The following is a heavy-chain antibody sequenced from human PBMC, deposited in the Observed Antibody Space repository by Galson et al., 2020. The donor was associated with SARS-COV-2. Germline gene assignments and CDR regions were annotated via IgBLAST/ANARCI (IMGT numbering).Heavy chain of an antibody. Sequence: SETQSLTCTVSRGSISSSTYYWGWIRQPPGKGLEWIGSIYYSGSTYYNPSLKSRITISVDTSKNQFSLKLSSVTAADTAVYYCARLVFYCSSTSCYEKWFDPWGQGSVVTVSS. D-gene: IGHD2-2*01. V-gene: IGHV4-39*01. CDR3: ARLVFYCSSTSCYEKWFDP. CDR2: IYYSGST. J-gene: IGHJ5*02. CDR1: RGSISSSTYY.